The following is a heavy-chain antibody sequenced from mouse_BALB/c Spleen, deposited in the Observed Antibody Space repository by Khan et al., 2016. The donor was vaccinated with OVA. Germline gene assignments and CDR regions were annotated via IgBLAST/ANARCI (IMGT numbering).Heavy chain of an antibody. CDR1: GYSITSNYA. J-gene: IGHJ4*01. V-gene: IGHV3-2*02. CDR3: ARGNYYGYAMDY. CDR2: ISYSGTT. Sequence: EVQLQESGPGLVKPSQSLSLTCTVTGYSITSNYAWNWIRQFPGNKLEWMGYISYSGTTSYNPSLKSRISINRDTSKNQFFLQLNSVTTEDTATYYCARGNYYGYAMDYWGQGTSVTASS. D-gene: IGHD1-1*01.